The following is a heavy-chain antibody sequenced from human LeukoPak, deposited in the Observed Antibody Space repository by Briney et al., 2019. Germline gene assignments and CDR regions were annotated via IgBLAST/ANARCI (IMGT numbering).Heavy chain of an antibody. J-gene: IGHJ4*02. V-gene: IGHV4-39*07. D-gene: IGHD2-15*01. Sequence: SETLSLTCTVSADSISSSSYYWGWIRQPPGKGLEWIGNLYYTGSTYSSPSLKSRVTMSLDTSKNQFSLKLSSVTAADTAVYYCGRGYSVDYWGQGTLVTVSS. CDR2: LYYTGST. CDR1: ADSISSSSYY. CDR3: GRGYSVDY.